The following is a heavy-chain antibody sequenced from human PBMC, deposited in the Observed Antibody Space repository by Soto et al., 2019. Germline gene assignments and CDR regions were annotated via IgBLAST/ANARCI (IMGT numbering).Heavy chain of an antibody. V-gene: IGHV3-74*01. CDR3: ASDLVLGSGRVGH. D-gene: IGHD3-10*01. CDR1: GVIFSSYW. CDR2: IRGDGADA. Sequence: EVQLVESGGGLVQPGGSLRLSCSTSGVIFSSYWMHWVRQAPGKGLVWVSRIRGDGADANYADSVKGRFTISRDNAKSTLYLQMDSLRFDDTAIYYCASDLVLGSGRVGHWGQGALVTVSS. J-gene: IGHJ4*02.